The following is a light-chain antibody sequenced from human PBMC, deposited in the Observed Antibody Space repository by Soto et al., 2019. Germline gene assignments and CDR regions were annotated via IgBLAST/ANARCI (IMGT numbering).Light chain of an antibody. CDR3: QQYENLPYT. Sequence: DILLTQSPPSLSASVGDRVSITCQASLDIRNYLNWYQHKPGRAPKLLIYDTSNLETGVPSRFGGSASGTNFSFIITVLQPEDVATYYCQQYENLPYTFGQGTKLEI. V-gene: IGKV1-33*01. CDR1: LDIRNY. J-gene: IGKJ2*01. CDR2: DTS.